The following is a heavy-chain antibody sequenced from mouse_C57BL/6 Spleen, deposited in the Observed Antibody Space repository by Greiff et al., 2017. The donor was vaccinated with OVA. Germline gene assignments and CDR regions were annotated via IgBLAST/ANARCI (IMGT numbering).Heavy chain of an antibody. Sequence: QVQLQQSGAELVKPGASVKISCKASGYAFSSYWMNWVKQRPGQGLEWIGKIYPGDGDTNYNGKFKGKATLTVDKSSSTAYMQLSSLTSEDSAVYFCSIWAFYYDYDRDYWGQGTTLTVSS. D-gene: IGHD2-4*01. CDR2: IYPGDGDT. CDR1: GYAFSSYW. J-gene: IGHJ2*01. V-gene: IGHV1-80*01. CDR3: SIWAFYYDYDRDY.